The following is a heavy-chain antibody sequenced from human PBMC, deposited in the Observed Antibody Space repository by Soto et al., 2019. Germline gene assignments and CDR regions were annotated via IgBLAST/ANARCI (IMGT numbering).Heavy chain of an antibody. CDR1: GGSISSYY. V-gene: IGHV4-4*07. CDR2: FYPTGKT. Sequence: PSETLSLTCTVSGGSISSYYWCWTRQPAGKGLEWIGRFYPTGKTNYNPSLQSRLTMSADTSRNQFSLNLTSVTAADTAVYYCARCGLDYGMGVWGQGTTVTV. D-gene: IGHD3-16*01. J-gene: IGHJ6*02. CDR3: ARCGLDYGMGV.